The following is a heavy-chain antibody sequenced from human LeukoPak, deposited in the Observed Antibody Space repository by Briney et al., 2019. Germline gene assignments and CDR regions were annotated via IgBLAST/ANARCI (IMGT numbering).Heavy chain of an antibody. CDR1: GFTFSSSG. V-gene: IGHV3-23*01. D-gene: IGHD4-23*01. CDR2: ISGSGGST. Sequence: GGSLRLSCAASGFTFSSSGMHWVRQAPGKGLEWVSAISGSGGSTYYADSVKGRFTISRDNSKNTLYLQMNSLRAEDTAVYYCAKKLSVVTLPDYWGQGTLVTVSS. CDR3: AKKLSVVTLPDY. J-gene: IGHJ4*02.